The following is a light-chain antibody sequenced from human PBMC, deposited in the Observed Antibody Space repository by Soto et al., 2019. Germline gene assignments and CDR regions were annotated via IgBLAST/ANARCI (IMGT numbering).Light chain of an antibody. CDR1: QGISSY. Sequence: AIRLTQAPSSFSASTGDRFTITCRASQGISSYLAWYQQKPGKAPKLLIYDASSLESGVPSRFSGSGSGTEFTLTISSLQPDDFATYYCQQYNSYSQTFGQGTKVDIK. J-gene: IGKJ1*01. CDR3: QQYNSYSQT. V-gene: IGKV1-8*01. CDR2: DAS.